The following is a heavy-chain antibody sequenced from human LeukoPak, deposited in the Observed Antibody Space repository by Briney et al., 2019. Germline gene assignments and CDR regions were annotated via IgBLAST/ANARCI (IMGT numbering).Heavy chain of an antibody. CDR1: GGSISSYY. D-gene: IGHD6-13*01. CDR2: IYYSGST. J-gene: IGHJ4*02. V-gene: IGHV4-59*01. Sequence: SETLSLTCTVSGGSISSYYWGWIRQPPGKGLEWIGYIYYSGSTNYNPSLKSRVTISVDTSKNQFSLKLSSVTAADTAVYYCARGSVPYSSSWYHFDYWGQGTLVTVSS. CDR3: ARGSVPYSSSWYHFDY.